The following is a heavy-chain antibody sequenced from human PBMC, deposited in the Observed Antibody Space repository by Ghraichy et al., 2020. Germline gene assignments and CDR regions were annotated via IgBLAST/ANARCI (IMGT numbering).Heavy chain of an antibody. D-gene: IGHD1-14*01. J-gene: IGHJ4*02. CDR3: AGDRNTNVWSFY. CDR1: GGSISSHY. V-gene: IGHV4-59*08. Sequence: PETLSLTCTVSGGSISSHYWTWIRQPPGKGLEWIGYTHYSGSTDYNPSLKSRVTISIDTSKNQFSLKLNSVTAADTAVYYCAGDRNTNVWSFYWGQGLLVTVSS. CDR2: THYSGST.